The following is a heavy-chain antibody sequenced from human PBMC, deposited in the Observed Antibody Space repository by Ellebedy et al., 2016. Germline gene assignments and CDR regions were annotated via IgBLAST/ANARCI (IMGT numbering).Heavy chain of an antibody. CDR1: GYTFTGYF. Sequence: ASVKVSCKASGYTFTGYFIHWVRQAPGQGLEWMAKINPSGGSTSYAQKFQGRVTMTTDTSTTTIYMELRSLRSDDTAVYYCVRDLRGDLHAFDIWGQGTVVTVSS. J-gene: IGHJ3*02. CDR2: INPSGGST. CDR3: VRDLRGDLHAFDI. V-gene: IGHV1-46*01.